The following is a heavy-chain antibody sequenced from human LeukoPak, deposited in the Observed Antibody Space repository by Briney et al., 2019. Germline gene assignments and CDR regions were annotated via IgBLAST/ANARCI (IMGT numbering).Heavy chain of an antibody. J-gene: IGHJ3*02. CDR1: GFTFSDYY. CDR2: IDSSGDVI. Sequence: PGGSLRLSCAASGFTFSDYYMTWIRQAPGKGLEWLSYIDSSGDVIYYADSVKGRFTISRDNAKNTLYLQMNSLSAEDTAVYYCAKNRFLEWHRGAFDIWGHGTMVTVSS. D-gene: IGHD3-3*01. V-gene: IGHV3-11*01. CDR3: AKNRFLEWHRGAFDI.